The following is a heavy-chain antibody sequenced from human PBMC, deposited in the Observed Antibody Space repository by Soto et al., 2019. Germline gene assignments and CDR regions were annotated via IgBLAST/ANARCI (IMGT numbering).Heavy chain of an antibody. D-gene: IGHD2-8*01. V-gene: IGHV1-18*01. CDR2: ISAYNGHT. J-gene: IGHJ4*01. CDR3: ARKGAGTNTLGY. Sequence: QVQLVQSGPEVKKPGASVKVSCKASGYTFTNYGFNWVRQAPGQGLEWMGWISAYNGHTKYSQIFQARVIMTTDTSTNTAYMEVRSLTSDDTAVYYCARKGAGTNTLGYWGHGTLVTVSS. CDR1: GYTFTNYG.